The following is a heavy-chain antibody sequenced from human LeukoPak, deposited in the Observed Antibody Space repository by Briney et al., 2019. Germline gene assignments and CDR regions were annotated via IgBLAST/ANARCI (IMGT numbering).Heavy chain of an antibody. V-gene: IGHV4-61*02. CDR2: IYGSGST. CDR3: ARDGGGTYDSSGYYTFDY. CDR1: SGSISSGTFYY. Sequence: SETLSLTCTVSSGSISSGTFYYWNWIRQPAGKGLEWIGRIYGSGSTNYNPSLKSRVTISVDTSKNQFSLKLSSVTAADTAVYYCARDGGGTYDSSGYYTFDYWGQGTLVTVSS. J-gene: IGHJ4*02. D-gene: IGHD3-22*01.